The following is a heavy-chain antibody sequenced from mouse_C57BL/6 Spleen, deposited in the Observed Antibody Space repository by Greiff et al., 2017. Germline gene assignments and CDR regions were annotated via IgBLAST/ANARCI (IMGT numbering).Heavy chain of an antibody. D-gene: IGHD2-12*01. J-gene: IGHJ2*01. Sequence: VHVKQSGPVLVKPGASVKMSCKASGYTFTDYYMNWVKQSHGKSLEWIGVINPYNGGTSYNQKFKGKATLTVDKSSSTAYMELNSLTSEDSAVYYCAEEESNDFPYWGQGTTLTVSS. CDR2: INPYNGGT. CDR3: AEEESNDFPY. CDR1: GYTFTDYY. V-gene: IGHV1-19*01.